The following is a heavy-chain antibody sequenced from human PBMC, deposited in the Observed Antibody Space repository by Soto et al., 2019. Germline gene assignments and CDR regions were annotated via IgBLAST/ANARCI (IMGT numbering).Heavy chain of an antibody. CDR1: GFTLSTYS. J-gene: IGHJ4*02. CDR3: ARELGTGYSSDYYFDY. Sequence: GGSLRLSCAASGFTLSTYSMNWVRQAPGMGLEWVSYITSSSSTIYYADSAKGRFTISRDNAKNSLYLQMNSLRDEDTAVYYCARELGTGYSSDYYFDYWGQGTLVTVSS. D-gene: IGHD6-25*01. V-gene: IGHV3-48*02. CDR2: ITSSSSTI.